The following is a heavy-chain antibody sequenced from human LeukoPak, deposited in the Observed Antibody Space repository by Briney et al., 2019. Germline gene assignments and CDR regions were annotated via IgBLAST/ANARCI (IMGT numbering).Heavy chain of an antibody. J-gene: IGHJ5*02. D-gene: IGHD6-13*01. CDR2: INHSGST. V-gene: IGHV4-34*01. Sequence: SETLSLTCAVYGGSFSGYYWSWIRQPPGKGLEWIGEINHSGSTNYNPSLKSRVTISVDTSKNQFSLKLSSVTAADTAVYYCARGRGYSSSWYWNWFDPWGQGTLVTVSS. CDR1: GGSFSGYY. CDR3: ARGRGYSSSWYWNWFDP.